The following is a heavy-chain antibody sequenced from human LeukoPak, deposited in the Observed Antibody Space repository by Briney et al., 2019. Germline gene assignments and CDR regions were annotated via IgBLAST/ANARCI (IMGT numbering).Heavy chain of an antibody. CDR3: ARIWGITGTPIFDD. Sequence: SETLSLTCAVYGGSFSGYYWSWIRQPPGKGLEWLGEINHSGSSNYNPSLKSRGTISVDTSKKQFSLKLSFVTAADTAMYYCARIWGITGTPIFDDWGQGTLVTVSS. CDR1: GGSFSGYY. J-gene: IGHJ4*02. CDR2: INHSGSS. V-gene: IGHV4-34*01. D-gene: IGHD1-20*01.